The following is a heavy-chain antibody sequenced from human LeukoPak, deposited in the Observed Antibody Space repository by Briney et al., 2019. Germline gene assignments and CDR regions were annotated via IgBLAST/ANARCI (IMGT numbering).Heavy chain of an antibody. D-gene: IGHD5/OR15-5a*01. CDR2: ISAYNGNT. V-gene: IGHV1-18*01. CDR3: ARANPLYETYYFDY. CDR1: GYTSTSYG. Sequence: ASVKVSCKASGYTSTSYGISWVRQAPGQGLEWMGWISAYNGNTNYAQKLQGRVTMTTDTSTSTAYMELRSLRSDDTAVYYCARANPLYETYYFDYWGQGTLVTVSS. J-gene: IGHJ4*02.